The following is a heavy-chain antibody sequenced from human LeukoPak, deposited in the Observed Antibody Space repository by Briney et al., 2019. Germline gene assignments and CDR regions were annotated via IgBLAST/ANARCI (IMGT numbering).Heavy chain of an antibody. CDR2: ISGSGGST. CDR1: GFTFSSYA. Sequence: PGGSLRLSCAASGFTFSSYAMSWVRQAPGKGLEWVSAISGSGGSTYYADSVKGRFTISRDNSKNTLYLQMNSLRAEDTAVYYCANGLRVVTIYYYYYMDVWGKGTTVTVSS. CDR3: ANGLRVVTIYYYYYMDV. V-gene: IGHV3-23*01. D-gene: IGHD3-22*01. J-gene: IGHJ6*03.